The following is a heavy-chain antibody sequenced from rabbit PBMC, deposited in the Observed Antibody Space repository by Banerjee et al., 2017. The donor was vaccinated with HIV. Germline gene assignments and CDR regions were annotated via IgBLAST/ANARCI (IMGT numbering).Heavy chain of an antibody. D-gene: IGHD4-1*01. CDR3: ARDLAGVIGWNFGW. CDR1: GFTISSYH. CDR2: IYTNVGSP. J-gene: IGHJ4*01. V-gene: IGHV1S40*01. Sequence: QSLEESGGGLVTPGGTLTLTCTTSGFTISSYHICWVRQAPGKGLEWIACIYTNVGSPNYASWAKGRFTFSKTSSTTVTLQMTSLTAADTATYFCARDLAGVIGWNFGWWGPGTLVTVS.